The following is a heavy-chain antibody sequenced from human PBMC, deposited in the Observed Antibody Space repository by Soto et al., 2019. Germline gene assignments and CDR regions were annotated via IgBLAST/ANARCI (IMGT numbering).Heavy chain of an antibody. D-gene: IGHD3-10*01. Sequence: ASVKVSCKASGYTFTSYYMHWVRQAPGQGLEWMGIINPSGGSTSYAQKFQGRVTMTRDTSTSTVYMELGSLRSEDTAVYYCARGMGVVLVVKRIRYYYYGMDVWGQGTTVTVSS. CDR1: GYTFTSYY. CDR3: ARGMGVVLVVKRIRYYYYGMDV. V-gene: IGHV1-46*01. CDR2: INPSGGST. J-gene: IGHJ6*02.